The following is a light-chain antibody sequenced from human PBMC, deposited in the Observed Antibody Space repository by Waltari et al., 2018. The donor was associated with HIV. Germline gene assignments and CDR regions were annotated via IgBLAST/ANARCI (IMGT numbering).Light chain of an antibody. V-gene: IGLV1-36*01. CDR2: YND. Sequence: QSVLTPPPSVSGAPRQRVTISCSGGSSNLGNTGVTWYQPIPGRPPKLLIHYNDLLPSGVSDRFSGSKSGTSASLGISGLQSEDEATYYCAAWDDNLNGVVFGGGTRLTVL. CDR1: SSNLGNTG. J-gene: IGLJ2*01. CDR3: AAWDDNLNGVV.